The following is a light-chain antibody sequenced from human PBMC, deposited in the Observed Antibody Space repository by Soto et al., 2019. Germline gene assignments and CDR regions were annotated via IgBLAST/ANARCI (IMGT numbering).Light chain of an antibody. J-gene: IGKJ4*01. CDR1: QGLGTN. V-gene: IGKV3-15*01. CDR3: QQCYRCPLS. CDR2: AAS. Sequence: TVMTKSPATLSVSPGERATLSCRASQGLGTNLAWYQQRPGQAPRLLIYAASTRASGVPSRFSGSGSETDFTLTISTLQSEDFATYYCQQCYRCPLSFGVGTKVDIK.